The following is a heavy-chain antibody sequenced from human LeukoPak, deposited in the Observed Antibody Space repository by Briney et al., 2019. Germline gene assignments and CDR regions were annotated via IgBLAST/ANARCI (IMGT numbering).Heavy chain of an antibody. J-gene: IGHJ4*02. CDR2: INRDGSEK. CDR1: GFIFSNFW. CDR3: AKDRGPTGDGPLDY. V-gene: IGHV3-7*03. D-gene: IGHD7-27*01. Sequence: PGGSLRLSCTGSGFIFSNFWMGWARQGPGKGLQWVASINRDGSEKHPVDSVKGRFTISRDNSKNTLYLQMNSLRAEDTAVYFCAKDRGPTGDGPLDYWGQGTLVTVSS.